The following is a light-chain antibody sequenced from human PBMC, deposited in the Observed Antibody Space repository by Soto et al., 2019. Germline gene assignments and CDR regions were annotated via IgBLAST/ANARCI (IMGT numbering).Light chain of an antibody. V-gene: IGLV2-23*01. CDR1: RNDIGTYNL. Sequence: QSALTQPASVSESPGQSISISCGGGRNDIGTYNLVSWYQQHPGKAPKLIIYEGNKRPSGVSNRFSGSRSGHTASLTISGLQDEDESDYYCCSYTDGGSLLFGGGTKLTVL. J-gene: IGLJ3*02. CDR3: CSYTDGGSLL. CDR2: EGN.